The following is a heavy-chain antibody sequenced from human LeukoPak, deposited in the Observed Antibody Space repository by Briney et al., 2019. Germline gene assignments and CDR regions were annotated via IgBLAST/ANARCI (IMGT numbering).Heavy chain of an antibody. D-gene: IGHD1-14*01. Sequence: GGSLRLSCAASGFTFSNHWLHWVRQAPGKGLVWVSRINGDGTSTIYADSVKGRFTISRDNAKSTVYLQMNSLRAEDTAVYYCARTGSRGDLDIWGQGTMVTVSS. V-gene: IGHV3-74*01. J-gene: IGHJ3*02. CDR3: ARTGSRGDLDI. CDR2: INGDGTST. CDR1: GFTFSNHW.